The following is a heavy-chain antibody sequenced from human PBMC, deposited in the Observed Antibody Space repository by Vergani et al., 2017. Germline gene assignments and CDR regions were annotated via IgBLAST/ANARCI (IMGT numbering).Heavy chain of an antibody. CDR2: IYWNDDK. CDR1: GFSLSTSGVG. CDR3: AHSVGASTNYYYYGMDV. D-gene: IGHD1-26*01. Sequence: QITLKESGPTLVKPTQTLTLTCTFSGFSLSTSGVGVGWIRQPPGKALEWLALIYWNDDKRCSPSLKSSLTITKDTSKNQVVLTMTNMDPVDTATYYCAHSVGASTNYYYYGMDVCREAATVTVSS. J-gene: IGHJ6*01. V-gene: IGHV2-5*01.